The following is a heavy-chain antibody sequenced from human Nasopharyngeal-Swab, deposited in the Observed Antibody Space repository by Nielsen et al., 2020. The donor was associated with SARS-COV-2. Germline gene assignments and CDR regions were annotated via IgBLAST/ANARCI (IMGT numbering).Heavy chain of an antibody. CDR2: ISYDGSNK. J-gene: IGHJ4*02. D-gene: IGHD6-13*01. V-gene: IGHV3-30-3*01. CDR3: ARAGAAAY. CDR1: GFTFSSYA. Sequence: GESLKISCAASGFTFSSYAMHWVRQAPGKGLEWVAVISYDGSNKYYADSVKGRFTISRDNSKNTLYLQMNSLRAEDTAVYYCARAGAAAYWGQGTLVTVSS.